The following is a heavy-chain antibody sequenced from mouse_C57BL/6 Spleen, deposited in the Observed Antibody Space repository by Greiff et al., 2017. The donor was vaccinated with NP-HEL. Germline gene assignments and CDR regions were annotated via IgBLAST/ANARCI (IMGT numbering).Heavy chain of an antibody. CDR3: ARGGLGSRGGAMDY. V-gene: IGHV1-12*01. Sequence: QVQLQQSGAELVRPGASVKMSCKASGYTFTSYYMHWVKQTPRQGLEWIGAIYPGNGDTSYNQKFKGKATLTVDKSSSTAYMQLSSLTSEDSAVSYCARGGLGSRGGAMDYWGQGTSVTVSS. D-gene: IGHD3-3*01. CDR1: GYTFTSYY. J-gene: IGHJ4*01. CDR2: IYPGNGDT.